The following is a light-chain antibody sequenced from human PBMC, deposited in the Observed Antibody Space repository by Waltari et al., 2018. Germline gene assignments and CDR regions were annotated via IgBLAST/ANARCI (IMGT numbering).Light chain of an antibody. Sequence: DIQMTQSPSTLSAFAGDSVTITCRASQNVNEWLAWYQQHPGKAPKLLIFKASRLENGVPSRFIGSGSVTEFTLTISSLQPDDFAIYYCQQYSSFSFTFGPGTKVDIK. V-gene: IGKV1-5*03. CDR2: KAS. CDR1: QNVNEW. CDR3: QQYSSFSFT. J-gene: IGKJ3*01.